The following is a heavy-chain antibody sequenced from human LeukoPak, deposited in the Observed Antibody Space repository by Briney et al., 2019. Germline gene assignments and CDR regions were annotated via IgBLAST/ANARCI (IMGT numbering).Heavy chain of an antibody. CDR2: ITSSSNYI. V-gene: IGHV3-21*01. CDR3: ARCGGGNPRWFDP. Sequence: GGSLRLSCAASGFTFSIYSMNWVRQAPGKGLEWVSRITSSSNYIYYSDSVKGRFTISRDNAKNSMYLQMNSLRAEDTAVYYCARCGGGNPRWFDPWGQGTLVTVSS. J-gene: IGHJ5*02. CDR1: GFTFSIYS. D-gene: IGHD4-23*01.